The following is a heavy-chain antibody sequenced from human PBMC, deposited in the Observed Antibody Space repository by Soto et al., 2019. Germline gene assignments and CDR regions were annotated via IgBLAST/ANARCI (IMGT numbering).Heavy chain of an antibody. CDR2: INHSGST. J-gene: IGHJ4*02. Sequence: PSETLSLTCTVYGGSFSGYYWGWIRQPPGKGLEWIGEINHSGSTNYNPSLKSRVTISVDTSKNQFSLKLSSVTAADTAVYYCARWSSSVFDYWGPGTLVTVSS. CDR3: ARWSSSVFDY. CDR1: GGSFSGYY. D-gene: IGHD6-6*01. V-gene: IGHV4-34*01.